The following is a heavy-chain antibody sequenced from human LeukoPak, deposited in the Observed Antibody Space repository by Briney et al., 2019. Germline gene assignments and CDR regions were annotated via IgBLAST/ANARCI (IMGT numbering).Heavy chain of an antibody. J-gene: IGHJ4*02. CDR3: ARALLYPDYGDYRAPHFDY. V-gene: IGHV4-30-2*01. CDR2: IYHSGST. D-gene: IGHD4-17*01. CDR1: GGSISSGGYS. Sequence: PSQTLSLTCAVSGGSISSGGYSWSWIRQPPGKGLEWIGYIYHSGSTYYNPSLKSRVTLSVDRSKNQFSLKLSSVTAADTAVYYCARALLYPDYGDYRAPHFDYWGQGTLVTVSS.